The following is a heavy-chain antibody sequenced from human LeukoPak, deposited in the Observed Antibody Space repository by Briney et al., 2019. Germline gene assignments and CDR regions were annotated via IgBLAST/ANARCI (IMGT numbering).Heavy chain of an antibody. CDR3: ARELGHNDY. Sequence: GGSLRLSCAASGFTFSSYWMSWVRHAPGKGREWVANIKQDGREKYYVDSVTGRFTIYRDNPKNPLYLQVNSLRAEDTRVYCCARELGHNDYWGQGTLVTVSS. CDR1: GFTFSSYW. CDR2: IKQDGREK. J-gene: IGHJ4*02. V-gene: IGHV3-7*01. D-gene: IGHD2-21*01.